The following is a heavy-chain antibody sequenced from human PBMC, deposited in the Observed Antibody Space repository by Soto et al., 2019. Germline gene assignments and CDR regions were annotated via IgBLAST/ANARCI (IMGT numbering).Heavy chain of an antibody. J-gene: IGHJ4*02. D-gene: IGHD6-19*01. CDR2: IYYSGST. Sequence: PSETLSLTCTVSGGSISSSSYYWGWIRQPPGKGLEWIGSIYYSGSTYYNPSLKSRVTISVDTSKNQFSLKLSSVTAADTAVYYCARSSGWSGYFDYCGQGTLVTVSS. CDR3: ARSSGWSGYFDY. CDR1: GGSISSSSYY. V-gene: IGHV4-39*01.